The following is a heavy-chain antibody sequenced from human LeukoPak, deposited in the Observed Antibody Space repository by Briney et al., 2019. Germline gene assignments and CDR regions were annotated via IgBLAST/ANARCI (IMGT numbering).Heavy chain of an antibody. CDR2: LRGTGRA. Sequence: PARSLRLSCAASGFTFSNSAMSWVRQAPGKGLEWVATLRGTGRAYYADSVKGRFTISRDTSRNTLYLQMNSLSAEDTAVYYCAKVPQVSSGSPSAVPQLWYFDRWGRGTLVTVSS. J-gene: IGHJ2*01. D-gene: IGHD1-26*01. V-gene: IGHV3-23*01. CDR3: AKVPQVSSGSPSAVPQLWYFDR. CDR1: GFTFSNSA.